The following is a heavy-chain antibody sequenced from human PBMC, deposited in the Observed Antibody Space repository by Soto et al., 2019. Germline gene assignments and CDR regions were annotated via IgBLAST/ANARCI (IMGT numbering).Heavy chain of an antibody. V-gene: IGHV3-23*01. J-gene: IGHJ6*02. CDR2: ISGSGGSI. D-gene: IGHD1-1*01. CDR1: GFTFSSYA. CDR3: VKGYWKGDV. Sequence: GGSLRLSCAASGFTFSSYAINWVRQAPGNGLEWVSAISGSGGSIHYADSVNGRFTISRDNSKNTLYLQMNSLRDEDTAVYHCVKGYWKGDVWGQGTTVTVSS.